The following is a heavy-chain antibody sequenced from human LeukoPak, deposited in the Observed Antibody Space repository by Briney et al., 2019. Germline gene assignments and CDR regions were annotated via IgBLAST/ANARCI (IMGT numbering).Heavy chain of an antibody. CDR2: VNWNGGST. Sequence: SGGSLRLSCAASGFTLDNYGMTWVRQVPGKGLEWVSGVNWNGGSTGYADSVKGRFTISRDNAKNSLYLQMNSLRAEDTALYYCARASLYDNSAYYLDYWGQGTLVTVSS. CDR3: ARASLYDNSAYYLDY. V-gene: IGHV3-20*04. D-gene: IGHD3-22*01. CDR1: GFTLDNYG. J-gene: IGHJ4*02.